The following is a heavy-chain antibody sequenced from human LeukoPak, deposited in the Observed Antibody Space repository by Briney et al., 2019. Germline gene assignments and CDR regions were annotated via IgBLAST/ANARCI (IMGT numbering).Heavy chain of an antibody. CDR3: ARQEYSSTYDY. V-gene: IGHV4-59*08. Sequence: PSETLSLTCTVSGGPISSYYWSWIRQPPGKGLEWIGYIYYSGSTNYNPSLKSRVTISVDTSKNQFSLKLSSVTAADTAVYYCARQEYSSTYDYWGQGTLVTVSS. CDR1: GGPISSYY. J-gene: IGHJ4*02. CDR2: IYYSGST. D-gene: IGHD6-6*01.